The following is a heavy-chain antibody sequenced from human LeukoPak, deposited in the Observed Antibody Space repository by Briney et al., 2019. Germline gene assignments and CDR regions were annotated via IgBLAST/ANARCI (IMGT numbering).Heavy chain of an antibody. CDR3: ARDRCSSTSCFFDY. CDR1: GFTFSSYS. V-gene: IGHV3-7*01. Sequence: GGSLRLSCAASGFTFSSYSMNWARQAPGKGLEWVANIKQDGSEKYYVDSVKGRFTISRDNAKNSLYLQMNSLRAEDTAVYYCARDRCSSTSCFFDYWGQGTLVTVSS. D-gene: IGHD2-2*01. J-gene: IGHJ4*02. CDR2: IKQDGSEK.